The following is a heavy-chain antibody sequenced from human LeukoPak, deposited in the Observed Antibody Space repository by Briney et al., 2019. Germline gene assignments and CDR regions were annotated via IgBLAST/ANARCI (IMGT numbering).Heavy chain of an antibody. J-gene: IGHJ4*02. CDR2: IKQDGSEK. V-gene: IGHV3-7*04. Sequence: GGSLRLSCAASGFTFTTYWRSWVRQAPGKGLEWVANIKQDGSEKYYVDSVKGRFTISRDNAKNSLYLQMNSLRAEDTAVYYCAREGIAAGGDYWGQGTLVTVSS. CDR1: GFTFTTYW. D-gene: IGHD6-13*01. CDR3: AREGIAAGGDY.